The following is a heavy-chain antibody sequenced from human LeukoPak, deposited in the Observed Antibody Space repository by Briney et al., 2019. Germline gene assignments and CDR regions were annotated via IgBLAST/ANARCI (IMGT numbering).Heavy chain of an antibody. Sequence: GRSLRLSCAASGFTFSSYGMHWVRQAPGKGLEWVAVISYDGSNKYYADSVKGRFTISRDNSKNTLYLQMNSLRAEDTAVYYCAKAVQSITMIIVIPGHVPIWGQGTMVTVSS. D-gene: IGHD3-22*01. CDR1: GFTFSSYG. CDR2: ISYDGSNK. J-gene: IGHJ3*01. CDR3: AKAVQSITMIIVIPGHVPI. V-gene: IGHV3-30*18.